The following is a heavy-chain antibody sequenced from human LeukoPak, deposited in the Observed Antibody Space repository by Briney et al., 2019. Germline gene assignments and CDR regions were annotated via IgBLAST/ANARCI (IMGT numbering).Heavy chain of an antibody. D-gene: IGHD2-15*01. CDR2: IIPIFGTA. V-gene: IGHV1-69*13. Sequence: ASVKVSCKASGYTFTGYYMHWVRQAPGQGLEWMGGIIPIFGTANYAQKFQGRVTITADESTSTAYMELSSLRSEDTAVYYRARWCSGGSCYSGGAFDIWGQGTMVTVSS. J-gene: IGHJ3*02. CDR3: ARWCSGGSCYSGGAFDI. CDR1: GYTFTGYY.